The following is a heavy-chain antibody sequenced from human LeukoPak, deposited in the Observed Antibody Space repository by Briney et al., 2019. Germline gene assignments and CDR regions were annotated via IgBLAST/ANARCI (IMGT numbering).Heavy chain of an antibody. Sequence: SETLSLTCTVSGGSISSYYWSWIRQPPGKGPEWIGYIYYSGSTNYNPSLNSRVTISIDTSKNQFSLKLSSVTAADTAVYYCARGHYYGSVCYGMDVWGQGTTVTVSS. CDR3: ARGHYYGSVCYGMDV. V-gene: IGHV4-59*08. CDR2: IYYSGST. J-gene: IGHJ6*02. D-gene: IGHD3-10*01. CDR1: GGSISSYY.